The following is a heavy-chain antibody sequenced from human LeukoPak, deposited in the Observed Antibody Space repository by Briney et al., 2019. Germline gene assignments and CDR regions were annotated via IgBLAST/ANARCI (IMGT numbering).Heavy chain of an antibody. CDR1: GYTLTELA. CDR3: ATDKNRSSSSEGIDF. CDR2: FDPEDGET. J-gene: IGHJ4*02. V-gene: IGHV1-24*01. D-gene: IGHD6-6*01. Sequence: GASVKVSCKVSGYTLTELAMHWVRQAPGKGLEWMGGFDPEDGETIYAQRFQGRVTMTEDTTTDTAYMELSSLRSEDTAVYYCATDKNRSSSSEGIDFWGQGTLVTVHS.